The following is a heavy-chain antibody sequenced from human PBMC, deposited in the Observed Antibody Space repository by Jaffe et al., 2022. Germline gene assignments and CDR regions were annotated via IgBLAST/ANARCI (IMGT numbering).Heavy chain of an antibody. J-gene: IGHJ3*01. CDR1: GFTFSRYG. V-gene: IGHV3-23*01. D-gene: IGHD3-22*01. Sequence: EVQLLESGGGLVQPGGSLRLSCITSGFTFSRYGMNWVRQAPGKGLEWVATFSGVADSTSYADSVKGRLTISRDNSKNTLYLQMNSLRVEDTATYYCVKSSPTSCSGYNCRAFDVWGQGIMVTVSS. CDR3: VKSSPTSCSGYNCRAFDV. CDR2: FSGVADST.